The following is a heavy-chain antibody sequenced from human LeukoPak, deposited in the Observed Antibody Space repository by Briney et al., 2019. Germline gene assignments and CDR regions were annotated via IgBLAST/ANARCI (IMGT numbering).Heavy chain of an antibody. CDR2: INPSGGST. V-gene: IGHV1-46*01. Sequence: ASVKVSCKASGYTFTSYYMHWVRQAPGQGLEWMGVINPSGGSTTSAQKFQGRVTMTRDTSTSTVYMELSSLRSEDTAVYYCERGTRWLQDYWGQGTLVTVSS. CDR1: GYTFTSYY. D-gene: IGHD5-24*01. CDR3: ERGTRWLQDY. J-gene: IGHJ4*02.